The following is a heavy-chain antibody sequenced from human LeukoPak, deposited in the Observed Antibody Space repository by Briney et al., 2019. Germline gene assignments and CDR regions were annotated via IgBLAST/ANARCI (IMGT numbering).Heavy chain of an antibody. CDR1: GGSISSGSYY. V-gene: IGHV4-61*02. D-gene: IGHD3-22*01. J-gene: IGHJ4*02. CDR3: ARETNYYDSSGYYYGHPDY. Sequence: SETLSLTCTVSGGSISSGSYYWSWIRQPAGKGLEWIGRIYTSGSTNYNPSLKSRVTMSVDTSKNQFSLKLSSVTAADTAVYYCARETNYYDSSGYYYGHPDYWGQGTLVTVSS. CDR2: IYTSGST.